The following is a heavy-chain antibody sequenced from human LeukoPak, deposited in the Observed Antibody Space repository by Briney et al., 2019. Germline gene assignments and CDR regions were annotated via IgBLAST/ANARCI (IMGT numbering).Heavy chain of an antibody. V-gene: IGHV3-30-3*01. D-gene: IGHD3-10*01. CDR1: GFTFNSYT. CDR3: ARGDYDLSGSYHSGMDV. J-gene: IGHJ6*02. CDR2: MSSDGNKK. Sequence: SGRSLRLSCAAPGFTFNSYTMHWVRQAPGKGLEWVAVMSSDGNKKFYAEYVKCRFTISRDNSENTLYLEMNSMRGEDTAVYYCARGDYDLSGSYHSGMDVWGQGTTVTVSS.